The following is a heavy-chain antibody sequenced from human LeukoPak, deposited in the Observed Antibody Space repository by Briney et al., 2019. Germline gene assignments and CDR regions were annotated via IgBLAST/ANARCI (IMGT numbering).Heavy chain of an antibody. CDR2: ISAYNGNT. V-gene: IGHV1-18*04. J-gene: IGHJ6*04. CDR3: ARESGDCSSTSCYLEDV. D-gene: IGHD2-2*01. Sequence: ASVKVSCKASGYTFTGYYMHWVRQAPGQGLEWMGWISAYNGNTNYAQKLQGRVTMTTDTSTSTAYMELRSLRSDDTAAYYCARESGDCSSTSCYLEDVWGKGTTVTVSS. CDR1: GYTFTGYY.